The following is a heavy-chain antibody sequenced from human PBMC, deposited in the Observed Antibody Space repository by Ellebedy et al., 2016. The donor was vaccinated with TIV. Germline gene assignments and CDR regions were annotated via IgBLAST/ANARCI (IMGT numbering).Heavy chain of an antibody. D-gene: IGHD3-10*01. Sequence: PGGSLRLSCAASGFFFTSYAMHWVRQAPGKGLEWVATISFDGNNQWYPESVKGRLAISRDDSKNTVFLQMSSLRPEDTAVYYCAKVGGGSYINDAFDVWGQGTLVTVSP. CDR1: GFFFTSYA. J-gene: IGHJ3*01. V-gene: IGHV3-30*18. CDR3: AKVGGGSYINDAFDV. CDR2: ISFDGNNQ.